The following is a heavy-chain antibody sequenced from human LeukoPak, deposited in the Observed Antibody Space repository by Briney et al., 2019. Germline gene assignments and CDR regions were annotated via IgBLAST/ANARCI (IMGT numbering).Heavy chain of an antibody. CDR3: ARSPEAAKNFDY. J-gene: IGHJ4*02. V-gene: IGHV1-69*04. CDR2: IIPILGIA. CDR1: GGTFSSYA. Sequence: SVKVSCKASGGTFSSYAISWVRQAPGQGLEWMGRIIPILGIANYAQKFQGGVTITADKSTSTAYMELSSLRSEDTAVYYCARSPEAAKNFDYWGQGTLVTVSS.